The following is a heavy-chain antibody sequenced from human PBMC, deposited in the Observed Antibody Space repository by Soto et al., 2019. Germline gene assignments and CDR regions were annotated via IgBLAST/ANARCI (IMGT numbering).Heavy chain of an antibody. CDR2: ISGSGSTT. CDR1: GFSFNNHA. D-gene: IGHD3-22*01. Sequence: PGGSLRLSCAASGFSFNNHAMTWVRQAPGKGLEWVSGISGSGSTTHYADSVKGRFTISRDNSKDTLYLQMNSLRADDAAVYFCAKDRLMLTMVVVGAFDFWGLGIMVTV. CDR3: AKDRLMLTMVVVGAFDF. J-gene: IGHJ3*01. V-gene: IGHV3-23*01.